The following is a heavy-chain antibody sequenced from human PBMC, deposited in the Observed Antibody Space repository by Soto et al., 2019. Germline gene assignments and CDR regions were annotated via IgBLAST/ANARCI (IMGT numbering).Heavy chain of an antibody. V-gene: IGHV2-5*02. CDR3: ARAPGSSGYSDYFDY. J-gene: IGHJ4*02. CDR1: GFSLSNRGVG. Sequence: SGPTLVNPTQTLTLTCTFSGFSLSNRGVGVGWIRQPPGKALEWLALIYWDDDNRYSPSLKSRLTITKDTSKKQVVLTMTNMDPVDTAVYYCARAPGSSGYSDYFDYWGQGTLVTVSS. D-gene: IGHD3-22*01. CDR2: IYWDDDN.